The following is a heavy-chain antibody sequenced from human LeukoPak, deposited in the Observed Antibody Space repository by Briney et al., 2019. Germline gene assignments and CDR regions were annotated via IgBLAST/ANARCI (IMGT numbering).Heavy chain of an antibody. CDR2: IKQDGSEI. Sequence: PGGSLRLSCAASGFTFSSYWMSRVRQAPGKGLEWVASIKQDGSEIYYVDSVKGRFTISRDNAKNSLDLQMNSLRAEDTAVYYCASYSTARGDIDYWGQGTLVTVSS. D-gene: IGHD3-10*01. CDR3: ASYSTARGDIDY. J-gene: IGHJ4*02. CDR1: GFTFSSYW. V-gene: IGHV3-7*02.